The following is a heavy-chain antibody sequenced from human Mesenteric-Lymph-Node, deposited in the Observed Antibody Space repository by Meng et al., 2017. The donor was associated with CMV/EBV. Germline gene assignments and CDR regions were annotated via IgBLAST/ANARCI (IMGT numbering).Heavy chain of an antibody. CDR3: ARDIGGGSHYYYYGMDV. Sequence: SETLSLTCTVSGGSISNYWWSWIRQPPGKGLEWIGYMYYSGSTNYNPSLKSRVTISVDTSKSQFSLKLSSVTAADTAVYYCARDIGGGSHYYYYGMDVWGQGTTVTVSS. D-gene: IGHD2-15*01. J-gene: IGHJ6*02. CDR2: MYYSGST. CDR1: GGSISNYW. V-gene: IGHV4-59*01.